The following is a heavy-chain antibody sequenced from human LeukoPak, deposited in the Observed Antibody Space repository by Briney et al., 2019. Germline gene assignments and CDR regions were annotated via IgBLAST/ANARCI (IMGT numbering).Heavy chain of an antibody. J-gene: IGHJ4*02. CDR2: TIGMGSST. Sequence: GGSLRLSCAPSAFTFSSDAISWVRQPPGKGREWVSSTIGMGSSTYYANSVKGRFTISRHNSKNTLCIQMNSLRAEDTAVYYCANSTMVQGAPYYFDYWGQGTLVTVSS. CDR3: ANSTMVQGAPYYFDY. D-gene: IGHD3-10*01. CDR1: AFTFSSDA. V-gene: IGHV3-23*01.